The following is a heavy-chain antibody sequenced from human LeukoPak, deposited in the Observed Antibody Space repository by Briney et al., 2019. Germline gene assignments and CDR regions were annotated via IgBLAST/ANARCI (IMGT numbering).Heavy chain of an antibody. CDR2: INPNSGGT. CDR3: ARSYYYDTSAYYSVDY. V-gene: IGHV1-2*02. J-gene: IGHJ4*02. D-gene: IGHD3-22*01. Sequence: ASVKVSCKASGYTFTGYYMHWVRQAPGQGLEWMGWINPNSGGTKYAQKFQGRVTMTRDMSISTAYMELSRLRSDDTAVCYCARSYYYDTSAYYSVDYWGQGTLVTVSS. CDR1: GYTFTGYY.